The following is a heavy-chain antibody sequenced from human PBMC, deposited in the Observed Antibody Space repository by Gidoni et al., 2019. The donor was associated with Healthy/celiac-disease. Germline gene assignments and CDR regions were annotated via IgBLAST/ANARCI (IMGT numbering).Heavy chain of an antibody. CDR1: GGSISSGGYY. CDR2: IYYSGST. V-gene: IGHV4-31*03. J-gene: IGHJ5*02. Sequence: QVQLQESGPGLVTPSQTLSLTCTVSGGSISSGGYYWSWIRQHPGKGLEWIGYIYYSGSTYYNPSLKSRVTISVDTSKNQFSLKLSSVTAADTAVYYCVRSRERIAAAVGWFDPWGQGTLVTVSS. CDR3: VRSRERIAAAVGWFDP. D-gene: IGHD6-13*01.